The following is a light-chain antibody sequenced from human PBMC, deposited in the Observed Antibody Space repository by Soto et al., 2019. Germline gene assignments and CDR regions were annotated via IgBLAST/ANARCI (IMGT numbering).Light chain of an antibody. CDR3: CSYTSSSTV. V-gene: IGLV2-14*01. CDR1: SSDVGSYNY. CDR2: EVS. Sequence: QSVLTQPASVSGSPGQSITISCTGTSSDVGSYNYVSWYQQHPGKAPKLMIYEVSNRPSGVSNRFSGSKSGNTACLTISGLQAEDEANFYCCSYTSSSTVFGGGTKVTVL. J-gene: IGLJ3*02.